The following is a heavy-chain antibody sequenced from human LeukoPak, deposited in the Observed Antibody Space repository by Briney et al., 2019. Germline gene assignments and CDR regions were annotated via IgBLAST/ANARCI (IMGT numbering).Heavy chain of an antibody. CDR1: GGSISSSSYY. CDR2: IYYSGST. J-gene: IGHJ5*02. D-gene: IGHD1-7*01. Sequence: SETLSLTCTVSGGSISSSSYYWGWIRQPPGKGLEWIGSIYYSGSTYYNPSLKSRVTISVDTSKNQFSLKLSSVTAADTAVYYCARDLELRFDPWGQGTLVTVSS. CDR3: ARDLELRFDP. V-gene: IGHV4-39*07.